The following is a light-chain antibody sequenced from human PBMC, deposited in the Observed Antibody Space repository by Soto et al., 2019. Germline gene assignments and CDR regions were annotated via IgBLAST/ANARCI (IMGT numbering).Light chain of an antibody. Sequence: QSALTQPASVSGSPGQSITISCTGTSSDVGGYNYVSWYQQHPGKAPKLMIYDVSNRPSGVSNRFSGSKSGNTASLTISGLHADDEADYYCSSYTSSSTRVFGIRTKVTVL. CDR2: DVS. V-gene: IGLV2-14*01. CDR1: SSDVGGYNY. CDR3: SSYTSSSTRV. J-gene: IGLJ1*01.